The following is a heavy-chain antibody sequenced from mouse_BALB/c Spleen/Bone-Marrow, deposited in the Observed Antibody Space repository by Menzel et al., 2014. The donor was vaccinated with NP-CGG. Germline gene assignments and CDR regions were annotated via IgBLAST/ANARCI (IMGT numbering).Heavy chain of an antibody. CDR2: IDPANGNT. D-gene: IGHD1-1*01. Sequence: VQLKESGAELVKPGASVKLSCTASGFNIKDTYMYWVKQRPEQGLEWIGRIDPANGNTKYDPKFQDKATITAGTSSNTAYLQLSSLTSEDTAVYYCARYYYGSSLFAYWGQGTLVTVSA. CDR3: ARYYYGSSLFAY. V-gene: IGHV14-3*02. CDR1: GFNIKDTY. J-gene: IGHJ3*01.